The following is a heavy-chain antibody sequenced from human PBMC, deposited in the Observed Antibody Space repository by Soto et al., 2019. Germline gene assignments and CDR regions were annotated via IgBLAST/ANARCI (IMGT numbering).Heavy chain of an antibody. CDR2: ISDYNGNT. CDR1: GYTFTSYG. CDR3: ARVKYSPPSYYYYGMDV. D-gene: IGHD5-18*01. V-gene: IGHV1-18*01. Sequence: QVQLVQSGAEVKKPGASVKVSCKASGYTFTSYGISWVRQAPGQGLEWMGWISDYNGNTNYAQKLQGRGTMTTDTSTSTAYMELRSLRPDDPAVYYCARVKYSPPSYYYYGMDVWGQGTTVTVSS. J-gene: IGHJ6*02.